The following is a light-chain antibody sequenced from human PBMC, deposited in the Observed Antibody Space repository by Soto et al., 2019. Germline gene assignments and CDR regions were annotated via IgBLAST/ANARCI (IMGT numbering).Light chain of an antibody. J-gene: IGLJ1*01. CDR2: EVS. CDR3: SSYTSSITYV. CDR1: SSDVGTYNY. Sequence: QSALTQPASVSGSPGQSITISCTGTSSDVGTYNYVSWYQLHPGKAPKLMVYEVSNRPSGVSNRFSGSKSGNTASLTISGLQVEDEADYHCSSYTSSITYVFGTGTKVTVL. V-gene: IGLV2-14*01.